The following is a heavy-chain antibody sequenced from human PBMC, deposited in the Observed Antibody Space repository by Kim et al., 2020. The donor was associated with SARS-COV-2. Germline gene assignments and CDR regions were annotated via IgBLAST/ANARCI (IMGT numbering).Heavy chain of an antibody. CDR3: ARHYRIAAAGRGGFGGDY. V-gene: IGHV4-34*01. D-gene: IGHD6-13*01. Sequence: SETLSLTCAVYGGSFSGYYWSWIRQPPGKGLEWIGEINHSGSTNYNPSLKSRVTISVDTSKNQFSLKLSSVTAADTAVYYCARHYRIAAAGRGGFGGDYWGQGTLVTVSS. CDR1: GGSFSGYY. CDR2: INHSGST. J-gene: IGHJ4*02.